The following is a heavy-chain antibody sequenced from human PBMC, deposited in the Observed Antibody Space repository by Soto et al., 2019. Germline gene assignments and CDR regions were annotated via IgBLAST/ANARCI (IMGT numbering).Heavy chain of an antibody. D-gene: IGHD3-3*01. CDR2: INAGNGNT. Sequence: SVKVGCEASGYSVTSYAMHSVCQAPGQRLEWMGWINAGNGNTKYSQKFQGRVTITRDTSASTAYMELSSLRSEDTAVYYCARKSGYYFYEYWGQGTLVTVSS. V-gene: IGHV1-3*01. CDR3: ARKSGYYFYEY. J-gene: IGHJ4*02. CDR1: GYSVTSYA.